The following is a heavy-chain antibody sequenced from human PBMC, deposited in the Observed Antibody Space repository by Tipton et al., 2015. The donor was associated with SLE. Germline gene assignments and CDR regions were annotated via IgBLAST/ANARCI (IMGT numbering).Heavy chain of an antibody. V-gene: IGHV4-4*07. CDR1: GGSISGYY. Sequence: TLSLTCTVSGGSISGYYWSWIRQPAGKGLEWIGRVYTSGTANYNPSLKSRVTMSVDTSKNQFSLKLSSVTAADTALYYCARGYSSSWYREFFDIWGRGTLVTVSS. CDR2: VYTSGTA. CDR3: ARGYSSSWYREFFDI. D-gene: IGHD6-13*01. J-gene: IGHJ2*01.